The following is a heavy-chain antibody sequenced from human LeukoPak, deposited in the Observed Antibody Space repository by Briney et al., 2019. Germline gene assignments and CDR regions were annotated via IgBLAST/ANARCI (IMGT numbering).Heavy chain of an antibody. CDR1: GFTFSSYE. V-gene: IGHV3-48*03. J-gene: IGHJ5*02. Sequence: PGRSLRLSCAASGFTFSSYEMNWVRQAPGKGLEWVSYISSSGSTIYYADSVKGRFTISRDNAKNSLYLQMNSLRAEDTAVYYCARDPGADYYDSSPKGFDPWGQGTLVTVSS. D-gene: IGHD3-22*01. CDR3: ARDPGADYYDSSPKGFDP. CDR2: ISSSGSTI.